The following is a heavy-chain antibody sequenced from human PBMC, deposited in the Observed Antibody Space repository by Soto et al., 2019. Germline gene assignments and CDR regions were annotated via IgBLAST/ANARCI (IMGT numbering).Heavy chain of an antibody. V-gene: IGHV3-23*01. D-gene: IGHD5-18*01. CDR1: GFTFSSYA. CDR3: TKDHRTAVDAFAS. CDR2: ISGSGGST. J-gene: IGHJ3*02. Sequence: EVQLLESGGGLVQPGGYLRLSCAASGFTFSSYAMSWVRQAPGKGLEWVSAISGSGGSTYYADSVKGPFTIYRDNTKNTLYLHMTRMRAQDDALDYCTKDHRTAVDAFASWGQ.